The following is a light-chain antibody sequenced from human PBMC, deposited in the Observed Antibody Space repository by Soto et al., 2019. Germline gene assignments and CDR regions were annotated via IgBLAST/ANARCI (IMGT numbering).Light chain of an antibody. CDR3: QQYITYPYA. CDR2: EAS. Sequence: DIQMTQSPSTLSASVGDRVTITCRASQSTSTWLAWYQQRPGKTPKLLITEASKLESGVPSRFSGSGSGTEFNLTISSLQPDEFATYYRQQYITYPYAFGQGTKVEIK. J-gene: IGKJ1*01. CDR1: QSTSTW. V-gene: IGKV1-5*03.